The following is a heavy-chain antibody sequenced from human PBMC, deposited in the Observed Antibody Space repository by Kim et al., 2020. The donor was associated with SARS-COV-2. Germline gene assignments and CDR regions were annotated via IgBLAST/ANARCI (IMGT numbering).Heavy chain of an antibody. Sequence: SETLSLTCAVYGGSFSGYYWSWIRQPPGKGLEWIGEINHSGSTNYNPSLKSRVTISVDTSKNQFSLKLSSVTAADTAVYYCARGYAWEVGATYFDYWGQGTLVTVSS. CDR2: INHSGST. CDR3: ARGYAWEVGATYFDY. CDR1: GGSFSGYY. D-gene: IGHD1-26*01. J-gene: IGHJ4*02. V-gene: IGHV4-34*01.